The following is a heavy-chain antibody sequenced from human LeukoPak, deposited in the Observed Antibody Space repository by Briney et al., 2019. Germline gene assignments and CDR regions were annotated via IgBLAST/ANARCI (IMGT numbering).Heavy chain of an antibody. D-gene: IGHD3-16*01. CDR2: IYSTGTP. CDR1: GDSISRRSSY. J-gene: IGHJ4*01. CDR3: ARGLQERDIIRGFDF. V-gene: IGHV4-61*02. Sequence: SSQTLSLTCSVSGDSISRRSSYWTWIRQPAGRGLEWIGRIYSTGTPNYNPSLKSRLTMSIGTSKNQFSLTLNSVTAADTAVYFCARGLQERDIIRGFDFWGPGILVTVSS.